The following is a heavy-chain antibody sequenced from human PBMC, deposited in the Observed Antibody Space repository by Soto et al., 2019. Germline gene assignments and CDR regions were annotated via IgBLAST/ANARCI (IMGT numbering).Heavy chain of an antibody. CDR3: AKASIAAAGYPDYYYGMDV. CDR1: GFTFSSYA. V-gene: IGHV3-23*01. J-gene: IGHJ6*02. CDR2: ISGSGGST. Sequence: LRLSCAASGFTFSSYAMSWVRQAPGKGLEWVSAISGSGGSTCYADSVKGRFTISRDNSKNTLYLQMNSLRAEDTAVYYCAKASIAAAGYPDYYYGMDVWGQGTTVTVSS. D-gene: IGHD6-13*01.